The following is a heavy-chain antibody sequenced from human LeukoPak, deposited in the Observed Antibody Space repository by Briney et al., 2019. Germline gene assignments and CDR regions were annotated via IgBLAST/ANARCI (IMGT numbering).Heavy chain of an antibody. CDR2: ISSSSSTI. CDR1: GFTFSSYS. Sequence: GGSLRLSCAASGFTFSSYSMNWVRQAPGKGLEWVSYISSSSSTIHYADSVKGRFTISRDNAKNSLYLQMNSLRDEDTAVYYCARDRLPYYYGSGSYYRDAFDIWGQGTMVTVSS. J-gene: IGHJ3*02. CDR3: ARDRLPYYYGSGSYYRDAFDI. D-gene: IGHD3-10*01. V-gene: IGHV3-48*02.